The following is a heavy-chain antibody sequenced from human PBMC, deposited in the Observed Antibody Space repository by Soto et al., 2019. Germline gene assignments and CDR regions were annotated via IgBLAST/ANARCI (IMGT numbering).Heavy chain of an antibody. Sequence: VSVKVSCKASGYTFTGHYIHWVRQASEQGPEWMGEIGPESGATRYAQRFQGRVTMTMDMSITTVYMELNNLSPDDTAVYYCGRGRSGQIVVFYWGQGTPVTVS. J-gene: IGHJ4*02. CDR1: GYTFTGHY. D-gene: IGHD1-26*01. V-gene: IGHV1-2*02. CDR3: GRGRSGQIVVFY. CDR2: IGPESGAT.